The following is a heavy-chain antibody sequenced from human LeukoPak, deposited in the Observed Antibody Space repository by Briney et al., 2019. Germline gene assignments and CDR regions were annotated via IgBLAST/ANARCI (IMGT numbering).Heavy chain of an antibody. CDR1: GFTFDDYA. CDR3: ARVSWRGEIY. J-gene: IGHJ4*02. V-gene: IGHV3-7*01. Sequence: PGGSLRLSCAASGFTFDDYAMHWVRQAPGKGLEWVANMDEDGGDIYYVDSVKGRFTISRDNAKKSLFLQMNSLRAEDTAVYYCARVSWRGEIYWGQGTLVSVSS. CDR2: MDEDGGDI. D-gene: IGHD3-3*01.